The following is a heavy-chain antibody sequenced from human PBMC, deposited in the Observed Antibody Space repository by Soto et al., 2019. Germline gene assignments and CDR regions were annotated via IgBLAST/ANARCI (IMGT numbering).Heavy chain of an antibody. CDR3: AGGLAGAYYDFWSGYFSHYYYGMDV. CDR2: MNPNSGNT. J-gene: IGHJ6*02. V-gene: IGHV1-8*01. D-gene: IGHD3-3*01. CDR1: GYTFTSYD. Sequence: ASVKVSCKASGYTFTSYDINWVRQATGQGLEWMGWMNPNSGNTGYAQKFQGRVTMTRNTSISTAYMELSSLRSEDTAVYYCAGGLAGAYYDFWSGYFSHYYYGMDVWGQGTTVTVSS.